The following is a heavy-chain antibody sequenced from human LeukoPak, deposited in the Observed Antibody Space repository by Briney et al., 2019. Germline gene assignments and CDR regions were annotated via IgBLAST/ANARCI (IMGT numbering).Heavy chain of an antibody. CDR1: GFTFSSYG. CDR2: ISLNSGHI. CDR3: AKAAPSGYSLDY. Sequence: PGGSLRLSCAASGFTFSSYGMHWVRQAPGKGLEWVSGISLNSGHIGYADSVKGRFTISRDNAKNSLYLQMNSLRAEDTALYYCAKAAPSGYSLDYWGQGTLVTVSS. D-gene: IGHD3-22*01. J-gene: IGHJ4*02. V-gene: IGHV3-9*01.